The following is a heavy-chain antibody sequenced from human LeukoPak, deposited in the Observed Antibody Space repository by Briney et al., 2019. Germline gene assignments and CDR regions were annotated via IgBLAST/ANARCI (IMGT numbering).Heavy chain of an antibody. J-gene: IGHJ4*02. Sequence: SETLSLTCAAYGGTFSGYYWSWIRQPPGKGLEWIGEINHSGSTNYNPSLKSRVTISVDTSKNQFSLKLSSVTAADTAVYYCARDVRDSSGYYLRIFGYWGQGNLVTVSS. V-gene: IGHV4-34*01. CDR3: ARDVRDSSGYYLRIFGY. D-gene: IGHD3-22*01. CDR2: INHSGST. CDR1: GGTFSGYY.